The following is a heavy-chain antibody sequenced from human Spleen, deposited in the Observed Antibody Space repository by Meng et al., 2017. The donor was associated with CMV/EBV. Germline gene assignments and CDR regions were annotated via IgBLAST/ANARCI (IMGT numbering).Heavy chain of an antibody. Sequence: FASYYMLWVREAARQGLEWMGLITPSGGRTTYAQKFQGRVTMTSDTSTNTIYMELSSLRSEDTAIYYCSRDVGGGFCGENCSGDSWGQGTLVTVSS. CDR3: SRDVGGGFCGENCSGDS. J-gene: IGHJ4*02. CDR2: ITPSGGRT. V-gene: IGHV1-46*01. D-gene: IGHD2-15*01. CDR1: FASYY.